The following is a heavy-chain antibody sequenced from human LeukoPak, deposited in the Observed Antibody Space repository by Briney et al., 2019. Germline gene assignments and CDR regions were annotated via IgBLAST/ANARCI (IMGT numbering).Heavy chain of an antibody. CDR3: ASRGYCSGGNCYVFDY. CDR1: GGSINSYY. CDR2: IYYSGST. D-gene: IGHD2-15*01. V-gene: IGHV4-59*08. Sequence: PSETLSLTCTVSGGSINSYYWSWFRQPPGKGLEWIGYIYYSGSTNYNPSLKSRLTISVDTSKNQFSLKLSAVTAADTAVYYCASRGYCSGGNCYVFDYWGQGMLVTVSS. J-gene: IGHJ4*02.